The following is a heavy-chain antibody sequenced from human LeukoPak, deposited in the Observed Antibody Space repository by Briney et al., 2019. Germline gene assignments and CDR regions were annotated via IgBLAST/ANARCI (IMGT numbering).Heavy chain of an antibody. CDR3: ATAYYYDSSGYSFDY. D-gene: IGHD3-22*01. Sequence: GESLKISCKGSGCSFTSYWIGWVRQMPGKGLEWMGIIYPGDSDTRYSPSFQGQVTISADKSISTAYQQWSSLKASDTAMYYCATAYYYDSSGYSFDYWGQGTLVTVSS. J-gene: IGHJ4*02. CDR1: GCSFTSYW. CDR2: IYPGDSDT. V-gene: IGHV5-51*01.